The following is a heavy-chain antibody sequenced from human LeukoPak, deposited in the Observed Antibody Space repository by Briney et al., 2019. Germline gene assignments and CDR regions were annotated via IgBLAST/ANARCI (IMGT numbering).Heavy chain of an antibody. CDR3: ARQGTAMVTYAFDI. D-gene: IGHD5-18*01. CDR2: IYYSGST. J-gene: IGHJ3*02. Sequence: SEPLSLTCTVSGGSISSSSYYWGWIRQPPGKGLEWIGSIYYSGSTYYNPSLKSRVSISVDSSKNQFSLKLSSVTAADTAVYYCARQGTAMVTYAFDIWGQGTMVTVSS. CDR1: GGSISSSSYY. V-gene: IGHV4-39*07.